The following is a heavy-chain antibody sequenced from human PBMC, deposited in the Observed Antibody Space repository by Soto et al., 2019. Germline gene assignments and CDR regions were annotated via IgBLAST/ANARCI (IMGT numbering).Heavy chain of an antibody. Sequence: QVQLVQSGAEVKKPGASVKVSCKASGYTFTSYEINWVRRATGQGLEWMGWMNPNSGDTGYAQKFQGRVTMTRNTSRSTSYMELSSLRSEDTDVYYCARGELLWFGELLRWGQGTLVTVSS. CDR1: GYTFTSYE. V-gene: IGHV1-8*01. D-gene: IGHD3-10*01. J-gene: IGHJ4*02. CDR3: ARGELLWFGELLR. CDR2: MNPNSGDT.